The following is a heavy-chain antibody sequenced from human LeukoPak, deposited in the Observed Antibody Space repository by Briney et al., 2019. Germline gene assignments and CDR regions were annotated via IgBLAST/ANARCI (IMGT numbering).Heavy chain of an antibody. CDR3: ARGLYYDFWSGYYTRGWFDP. D-gene: IGHD3-3*01. CDR1: GYTFTSYG. Sequence: ASVKVSXKASGYTFTSYGISWVRQAPGQGLEWMGWISAYNGNTNYAQKLQGRVTMTTDTSTSTAYMELRSLRSDDTAVYYCARGLYYDFWSGYYTRGWFDPWGQGTLVTVSS. V-gene: IGHV1-18*01. CDR2: ISAYNGNT. J-gene: IGHJ5*02.